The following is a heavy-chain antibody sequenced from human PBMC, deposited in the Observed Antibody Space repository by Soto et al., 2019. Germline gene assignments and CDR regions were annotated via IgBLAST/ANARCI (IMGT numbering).Heavy chain of an antibody. CDR2: IYYSGST. D-gene: IGHD3-10*01. Sequence: SETLSLTCTVSGGSLSSYYWSWIRQPPGKGLEWIGYIYYSGSTNYNPSLTSRVTISVDTSKNQFSLKLSSVTAADTAVYCCARDRGAGLNWFDPWGQGTLVTVSS. CDR1: GGSLSSYY. V-gene: IGHV4-59*01. J-gene: IGHJ5*02. CDR3: ARDRGAGLNWFDP.